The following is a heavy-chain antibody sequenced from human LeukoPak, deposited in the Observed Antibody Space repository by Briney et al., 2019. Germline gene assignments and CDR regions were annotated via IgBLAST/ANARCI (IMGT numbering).Heavy chain of an antibody. J-gene: IGHJ6*03. V-gene: IGHV3-20*04. CDR1: GFTFDDYG. CDR3: ARVPRGHYYYYYMDV. Sequence: GGSLRLSCEGSGFTFDDYGISWVRHVPGKGLQWVSGINWNGAATGHGDSVKGRFTVSRDNAKNSLYLQMNSLRAEDTAVYYCARVPRGHYYYYYMDVWGKGTTVTISS. CDR2: INWNGAAT.